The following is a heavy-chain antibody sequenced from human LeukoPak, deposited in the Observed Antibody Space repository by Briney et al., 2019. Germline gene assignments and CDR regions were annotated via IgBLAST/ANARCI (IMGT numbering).Heavy chain of an antibody. Sequence: SETLSLTCTVSGGSLSSSSYYWGWIRQPPGKRLEWIGSIYYSGSTYYNPSLKSRVTISVDTSKNQFSLKLSSVTAADTAVYYCARRLYSSSVFDYWGQGTLVTVSS. CDR3: ARRLYSSSVFDY. J-gene: IGHJ4*02. D-gene: IGHD6-13*01. CDR2: IYYSGST. V-gene: IGHV4-39*01. CDR1: GGSLSSSSYY.